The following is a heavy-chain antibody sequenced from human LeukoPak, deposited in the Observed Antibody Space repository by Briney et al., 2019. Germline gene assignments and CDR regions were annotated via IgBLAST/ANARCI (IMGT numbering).Heavy chain of an antibody. V-gene: IGHV3-7*01. Sequence: PGGSLRLSCAASGFTFNTYVLGWVRQSPGKGLEWVANIKQDGSEKYYVDSVKGRFTISRDNAKNSLYLQMNSLRAEDTAVYYCANGDGFDYWGQGTLVTVSS. CDR2: IKQDGSEK. D-gene: IGHD5-24*01. CDR1: GFTFNTYV. J-gene: IGHJ4*02. CDR3: ANGDGFDY.